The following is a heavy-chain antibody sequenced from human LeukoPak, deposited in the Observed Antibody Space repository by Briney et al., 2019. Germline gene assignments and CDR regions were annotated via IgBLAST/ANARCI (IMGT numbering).Heavy chain of an antibody. V-gene: IGHV4-31*03. CDR1: GGSISSGGYY. CDR2: IYYSGST. Sequence: PSETLSLTCTVSGGSISSGGYYWSWIRQHPGKGLEWIGYIYYSGSTYYNPSLESRVTIPVDTSKNQFSLKLSSVTAADTAVYYCARADQGVSCAFDIWGQGTMVTVSS. J-gene: IGHJ3*02. CDR3: ARADQGVSCAFDI. D-gene: IGHD3-10*01.